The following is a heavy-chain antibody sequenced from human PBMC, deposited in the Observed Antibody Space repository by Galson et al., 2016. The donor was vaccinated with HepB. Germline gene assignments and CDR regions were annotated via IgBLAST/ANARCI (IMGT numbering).Heavy chain of an antibody. Sequence: SLRLFCAASGGTFSSHAMSWVRQAPGKGLEWVSSISITGDDTFYADSVKGRFTISRDNSKNTVYLQMNSLRAEDTAVYYCANEIRPNDYWGQGSLVTVSS. V-gene: IGHV3-23*01. CDR3: ANEIRPNDY. J-gene: IGHJ4*02. CDR1: GGTFSSHA. D-gene: IGHD3-16*01. CDR2: ISITGDDT.